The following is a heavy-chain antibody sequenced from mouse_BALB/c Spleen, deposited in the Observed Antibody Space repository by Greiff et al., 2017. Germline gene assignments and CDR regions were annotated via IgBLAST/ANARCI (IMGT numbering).Heavy chain of an antibody. D-gene: IGHD1-1*01. CDR1: GYTFTSYW. Sequence: VQLQQPGAELVKPGASVKLSCKASGYTFTSYWMHWVKQRPGQGLEWIGEIDPSDSYTNYNQKFKGKATLTVDKSSSTAYMQLSSLTSEDSAVYYCARRYMDYWGQGTSVTVSS. CDR2: IDPSDSYT. J-gene: IGHJ4*01. CDR3: ARRYMDY. V-gene: IGHV1-69*02.